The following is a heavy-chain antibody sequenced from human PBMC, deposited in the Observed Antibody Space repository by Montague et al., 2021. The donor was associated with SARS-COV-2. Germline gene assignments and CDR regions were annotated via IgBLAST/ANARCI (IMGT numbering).Heavy chain of an antibody. CDR2: ISGDGDYV. D-gene: IGHD5-12*01. Sequence: SLRLSCAASGFTFTSYAMTWVRQAPGKGLEWVSAISGDGDYVYYTDSVKGRFTFSRDNSKNTRYLQMNSLRAEDTAVYYCARNGATSQLYYDYWGQGTLVAVSS. V-gene: IGHV3-23*01. J-gene: IGHJ4*02. CDR1: GFTFTSYA. CDR3: ARNGATSQLYYDY.